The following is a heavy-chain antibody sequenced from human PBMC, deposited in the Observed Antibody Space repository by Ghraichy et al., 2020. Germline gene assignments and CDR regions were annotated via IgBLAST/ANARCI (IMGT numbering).Heavy chain of an antibody. CDR3: ARDPSRHEDDVA. CDR2: IDHSGTT. V-gene: IGHV4-34*01. Sequence: SETLSLTCAVNGGSLSDYYWSWIRQSPGKGLEWIGEIDHSGTTDYNPSVKGRVTISVDTSKNQFSLKVRSVTAADAGVYFCARDPSRHEDDVAWGQGTLVTVAS. J-gene: IGHJ5*02. D-gene: IGHD1-1*01. CDR1: GGSLSDYY.